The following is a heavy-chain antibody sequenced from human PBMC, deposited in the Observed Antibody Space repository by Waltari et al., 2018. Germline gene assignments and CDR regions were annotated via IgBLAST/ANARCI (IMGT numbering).Heavy chain of an antibody. J-gene: IGHJ5*02. Sequence: QVQLQQSGPGLVTPSQTLSLTCAIPGDSVPSNSAPLHSTRPSPSRSLEWLGRTYYRSKWYNDYAVSVKSRITINPDTSKNQFSLQLNSVTPEDTAVYYCARDNACSGGSCYSEWFDPWGQGTLVTVSS. CDR2: TYYRSKWYN. CDR3: ARDNACSGGSCYSEWFDP. CDR1: GDSVPSNSAP. D-gene: IGHD2-15*01. V-gene: IGHV6-1*01.